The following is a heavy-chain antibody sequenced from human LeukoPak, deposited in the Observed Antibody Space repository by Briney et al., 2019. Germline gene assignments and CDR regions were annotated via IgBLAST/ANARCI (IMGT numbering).Heavy chain of an antibody. CDR2: ISSSSGTM. Sequence: PGGSLRLSCAASGFTFSSYSMNWVRQAPGKGLEWVSYISSSSGTMFYADSVKGRFTISRDNAKNSLYLQMNSLRDEDTAVYYCARDLVHGGFYRGQGTLVTVSS. CDR3: ARDLVHGGFY. CDR1: GFTFSSYS. D-gene: IGHD1-1*01. V-gene: IGHV3-48*02. J-gene: IGHJ4*02.